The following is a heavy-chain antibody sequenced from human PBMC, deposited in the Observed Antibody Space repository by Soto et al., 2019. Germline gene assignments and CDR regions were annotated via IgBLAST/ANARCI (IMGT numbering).Heavy chain of an antibody. CDR1: GFTFSGHA. V-gene: IGHV3-33*01. J-gene: IGHJ6*02. D-gene: IGHD6-19*01. Sequence: QVQLVESGGGVAQPGRSLRLSCTVSGFTFSGHAMHWVRQAPGKGLEWVTQIWYDGSNKYYAESVKGRFTISRDNSNNTLYLQMNSLRVEDTAVYYCARDGQGLAPYALDVWGQGTSVTVSS. CDR3: ARDGQGLAPYALDV. CDR2: IWYDGSNK.